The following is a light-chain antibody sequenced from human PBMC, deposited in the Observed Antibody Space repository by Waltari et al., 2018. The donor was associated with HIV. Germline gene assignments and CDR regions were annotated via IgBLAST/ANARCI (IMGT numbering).Light chain of an antibody. V-gene: IGLV2-23*02. CDR1: SSDVGGYNY. J-gene: IGLJ2*01. CDR3: CSYAGSSPYVV. Sequence: QSALTQPASVSGSPGQSITISCTGTSSDVGGYNYVSWYQQHPGKAPKLMIYDVSKRPSGVSTRFSGSKSGNTASLTISGLQAEDEADYYCCSYAGSSPYVVFGGGTKLTVL. CDR2: DVS.